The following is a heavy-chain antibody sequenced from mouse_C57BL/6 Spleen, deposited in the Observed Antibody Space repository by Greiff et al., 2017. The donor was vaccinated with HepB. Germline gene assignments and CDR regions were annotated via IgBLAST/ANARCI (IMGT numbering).Heavy chain of an antibody. J-gene: IGHJ3*01. CDR3: ARETEGFAY. Sequence: QVQLQQPGAELVKPGASVKLSCKASGYTFTSYWMQWLKQRPGQGLEWIGEIDPSDSYTNYNQKFKGKATLTVDTSSSTAYMQLSSLTSEDSAVYYCARETEGFAYWGQGTLVTVSA. V-gene: IGHV1-50*01. CDR1: GYTFTSYW. CDR2: IDPSDSYT.